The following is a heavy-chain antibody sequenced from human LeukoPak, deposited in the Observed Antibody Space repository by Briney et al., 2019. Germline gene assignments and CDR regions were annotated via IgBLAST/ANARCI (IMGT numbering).Heavy chain of an antibody. J-gene: IGHJ4*02. D-gene: IGHD3-3*01. V-gene: IGHV3-30*18. Sequence: GGSLRLSCAASEFTFSSYGMHWVRQAPGKGLEWVAVISYDGSNKYYADSVKGRFTISRDNSKNTLYLQMNSLRAEDTAVYYCAKGVIFWSGWYLADFDYWGQGTLVTVSS. CDR3: AKGVIFWSGWYLADFDY. CDR1: EFTFSSYG. CDR2: ISYDGSNK.